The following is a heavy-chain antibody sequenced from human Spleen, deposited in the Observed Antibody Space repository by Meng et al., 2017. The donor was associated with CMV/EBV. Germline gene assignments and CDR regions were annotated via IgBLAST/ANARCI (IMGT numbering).Heavy chain of an antibody. Sequence: GESLKISCAASGFTFSSYWMSWVRQAPGKGLEWVANIKQDGSEKYYVDSVKGRFTISRDNAKNSLYLQMNSLRPEDTSVFYCARENWGNFDYWGQGTMVTVSS. D-gene: IGHD3-16*01. CDR3: ARENWGNFDY. V-gene: IGHV3-7*01. CDR1: GFTFSSYW. CDR2: IKQDGSEK. J-gene: IGHJ4*02.